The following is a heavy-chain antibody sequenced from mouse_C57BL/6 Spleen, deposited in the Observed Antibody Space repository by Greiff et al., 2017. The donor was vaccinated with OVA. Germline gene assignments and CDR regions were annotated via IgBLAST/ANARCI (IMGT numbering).Heavy chain of an antibody. D-gene: IGHD3-2*02. J-gene: IGHJ4*01. Sequence: EVQLQQSGPELVKPGASVKISCKASGYSFTDYNMNWVKQSNGKSLEWIGVINPNYGTTSYNQKFKGKATLTVDQSSSTAYMQLNSLTSEDSSVYYCARRKYSSGYLYAMDYWGQGTSVTVSS. V-gene: IGHV1-39*01. CDR1: GYSFTDYN. CDR3: ARRKYSSGYLYAMDY. CDR2: INPNYGTT.